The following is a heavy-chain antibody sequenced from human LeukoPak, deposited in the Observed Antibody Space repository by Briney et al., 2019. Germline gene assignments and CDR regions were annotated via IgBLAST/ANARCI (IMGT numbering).Heavy chain of an antibody. D-gene: IGHD3-22*01. CDR2: INHSGST. V-gene: IGHV4-34*01. CDR1: GGSFSGYY. Sequence: SETLSLTCAVYGGSFSGYYWSWIRQPPGKGLEWIGEINHSGSTNYNPSLKSRVTISVDTSKNQFSLKLSSVTAADTAVYYCASYYYDSSAYYGPFDYWGQGTLVTVSS. J-gene: IGHJ4*02. CDR3: ASYYYDSSAYYGPFDY.